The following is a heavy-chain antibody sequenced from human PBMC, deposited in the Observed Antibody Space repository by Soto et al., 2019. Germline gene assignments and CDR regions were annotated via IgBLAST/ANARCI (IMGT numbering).Heavy chain of an antibody. J-gene: IGHJ4*02. CDR3: ARDRERDAWYEDY. V-gene: IGHV3-23*01. D-gene: IGHD6-13*01. CDR1: GFSFSSYA. CDR2: ISGSDGST. Sequence: GGSLRLSCVASGFSFSSYAMSWVRQAPGKGLEWVSVISGSDGSTYYADSVKGRFTISRDNSKNTLYLQMNSLRAEDTAVYYCARDRERDAWYEDYWGQGTLVTVSS.